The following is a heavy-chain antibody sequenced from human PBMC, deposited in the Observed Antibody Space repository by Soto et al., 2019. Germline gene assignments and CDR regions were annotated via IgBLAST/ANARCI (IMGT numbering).Heavy chain of an antibody. Sequence: GASVKVSCKASGYTFTSYGISWVRQAPGQGLEWIGWISAYNGNTNYAQKLQGRVTMTTDTSTSTAYMELRSLRSDDTAVYYCARGTGYSSSWSQIYYYYGMDVWGQGTTVTVSS. V-gene: IGHV1-18*04. CDR3: ARGTGYSSSWSQIYYYYGMDV. CDR1: GYTFTSYG. J-gene: IGHJ6*02. D-gene: IGHD6-13*01. CDR2: ISAYNGNT.